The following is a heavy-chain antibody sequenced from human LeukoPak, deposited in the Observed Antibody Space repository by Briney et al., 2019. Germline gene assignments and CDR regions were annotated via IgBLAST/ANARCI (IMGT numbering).Heavy chain of an antibody. D-gene: IGHD4-23*01. CDR1: GGSFSGYY. V-gene: IGHV4-34*01. CDR2: INHSGST. J-gene: IGHJ3*02. Sequence: PSETLSLTRAVYGGSFSGYYWSWIRQPPGKGLEWIGEINHSGSTNYNPFLKSRVTISVDTSKNQFSLKLSSVTAADTAVYYCATDGGSDAFDIWGQGTMVTVSS. CDR3: ATDGGSDAFDI.